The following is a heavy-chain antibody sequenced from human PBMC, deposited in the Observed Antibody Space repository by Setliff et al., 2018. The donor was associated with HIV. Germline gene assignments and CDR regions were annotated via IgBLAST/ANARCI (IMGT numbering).Heavy chain of an antibody. CDR1: GLTFSDYD. V-gene: IGHV3-11*01. Sequence: PEGSRRLSCAASGLTFSDYDMSWIRQAPGKGLEWVSYISSSGSIIYYADYVKGRFTISRDNARDSLYLQMNSLKTEDTAVYYCTRSSGWYEGAYYYYGMDVWGQGTTVTVSS. CDR2: ISSSGSII. CDR3: TRSSGWYEGAYYYYGMDV. J-gene: IGHJ6*02. D-gene: IGHD6-19*01.